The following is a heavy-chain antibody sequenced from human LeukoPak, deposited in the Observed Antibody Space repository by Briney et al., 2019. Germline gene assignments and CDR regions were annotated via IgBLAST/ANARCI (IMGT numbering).Heavy chain of an antibody. V-gene: IGHV4-59*08. CDR3: ARLLGWSGPINWFDP. CDR1: GGSISRGY. D-gene: IGHD3-3*01. CDR2: VYFSGIT. Sequence: KPSETPSLTFTVSGGSISRGYWGWIRQPPGEGLGGVGVVYFSGITNYNPSLKSRVTISVGTSKNHFSLKLTSVTAADTAVYYCARLLGWSGPINWFDPWGRGTLVTVSS. J-gene: IGHJ5*02.